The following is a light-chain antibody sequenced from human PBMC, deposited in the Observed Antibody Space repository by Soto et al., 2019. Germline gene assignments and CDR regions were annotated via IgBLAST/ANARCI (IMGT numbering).Light chain of an antibody. J-gene: IGKJ5*01. CDR1: QGISNY. Sequence: DIQMTQSPSSLSASVGDRVTITCQASQGISNYLNWYQQIPGKAPKLLIYGASNLETGGPSKFSGSGSGTDFTFTISGLQPEDIATYFCQQYDSVFTFGQGTRLEIK. CDR3: QQYDSVFT. CDR2: GAS. V-gene: IGKV1-33*01.